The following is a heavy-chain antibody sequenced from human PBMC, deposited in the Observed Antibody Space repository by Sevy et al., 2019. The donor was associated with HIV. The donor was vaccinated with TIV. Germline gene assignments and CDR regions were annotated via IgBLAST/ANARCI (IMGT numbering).Heavy chain of an antibody. D-gene: IGHD6-13*01. Sequence: GGSLRLSCAASGFTFSNYWMHWVRQAPGKGLVWVSRLNYDGSITNYADSVKGRFTISRDNAKNTLYLQMNSLRAEDTAVYYCARETYNSTWFIDSWGQGILVTVSS. CDR3: ARETYNSTWFIDS. J-gene: IGHJ4*02. V-gene: IGHV3-74*01. CDR2: LNYDGSIT. CDR1: GFTFSNYW.